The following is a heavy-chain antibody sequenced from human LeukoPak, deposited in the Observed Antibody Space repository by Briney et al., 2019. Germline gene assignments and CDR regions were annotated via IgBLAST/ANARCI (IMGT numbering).Heavy chain of an antibody. CDR3: AREPGIAAAGTDY. Sequence: ASVKVSCKASGYTFTSYDINWVRQAPGQGLEWMGWINPNSGGTNYAQKFQGRVTMTRDTSISTAYMELSRLRSDDTAVYYCAREPGIAAAGTDYWGQGTLVTVSS. J-gene: IGHJ4*02. V-gene: IGHV1-2*02. D-gene: IGHD6-13*01. CDR2: INPNSGGT. CDR1: GYTFTSYD.